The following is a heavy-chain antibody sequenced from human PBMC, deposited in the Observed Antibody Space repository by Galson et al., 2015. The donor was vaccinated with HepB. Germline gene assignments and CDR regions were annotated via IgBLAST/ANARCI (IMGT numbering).Heavy chain of an antibody. CDR1: GYTFTGYY. CDR2: INPNSGGT. J-gene: IGHJ4*02. CDR3: ARERRYFGAYFDY. Sequence: SVKVSCKASGYTFTGYYMHWVRQAPGQGLEWMGWINPNSGGTNYAQKFQGRVTMTRDTSISTAYMELSRLRSDDTAVYYCARERRYFGAYFDYWGQGTLVPVSS. V-gene: IGHV1-2*02. D-gene: IGHD3-9*01.